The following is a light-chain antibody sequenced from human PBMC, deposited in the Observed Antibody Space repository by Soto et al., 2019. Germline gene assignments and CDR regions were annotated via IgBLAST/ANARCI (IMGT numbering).Light chain of an antibody. CDR3: SSSRV. Sequence: QSVLTQPASVSGSPGQSITISCTGTSSDVGGYNYVSWYQQHPGKAPKLMIYEVSNRPSGVSNRFSGSKSGNTASLTISGLQAEDEADYYCSSSRVFGTGTKLTVL. J-gene: IGLJ1*01. V-gene: IGLV2-14*01. CDR1: SSDVGGYNY. CDR2: EVS.